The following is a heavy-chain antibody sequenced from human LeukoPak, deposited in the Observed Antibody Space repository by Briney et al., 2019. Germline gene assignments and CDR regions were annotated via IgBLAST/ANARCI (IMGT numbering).Heavy chain of an antibody. CDR3: ARGAPYYYDSSGYYPGPYSY. CDR2: INHSGST. V-gene: IGHV4-34*01. Sequence: SETLSLTCAVYGGSFSGYYWSWIRQPPGKGLEWIGEINHSGSTNYNPSLKSRATISVDTSKNQFSLKLSSVTAADTAVYYCARGAPYYYDSSGYYPGPYSYWGQGTLVTVSS. J-gene: IGHJ4*02. CDR1: GGSFSGYY. D-gene: IGHD3-22*01.